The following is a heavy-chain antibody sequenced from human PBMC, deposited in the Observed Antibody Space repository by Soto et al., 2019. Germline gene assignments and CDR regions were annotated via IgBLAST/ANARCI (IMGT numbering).Heavy chain of an antibody. CDR2: IYYSGST. D-gene: IGHD3-10*01. Sequence: SETLSLTCTVSGGSISSSSYYWGWIRQPPGKGLEWIGSIYYSGSTYYNPSLKSRVTISVDTSKNQFSLKLSSVTAADTAVYYCASLSITMVRGDVWGQGTTVTVYS. J-gene: IGHJ6*02. V-gene: IGHV4-39*01. CDR1: GGSISSSSYY. CDR3: ASLSITMVRGDV.